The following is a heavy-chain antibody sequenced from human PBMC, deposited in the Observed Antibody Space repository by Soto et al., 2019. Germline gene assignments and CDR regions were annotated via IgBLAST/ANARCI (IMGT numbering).Heavy chain of an antibody. V-gene: IGHV2-5*01. CDR3: ARRPRYSNYVDY. CDR2: IYWNDDK. D-gene: IGHD4-4*01. Sequence: QITLKESGPTLVKPTQTLTLTCTFSGFSLSTSGVGVGWIRQPPGKALEWLALIYWNDDKRYTPSLQSRLTIAKDTSKNQVVLNMTNMDPVDTATYFCARRPRYSNYVDYWGQGTLVTVSS. CDR1: GFSLSTSGVG. J-gene: IGHJ4*02.